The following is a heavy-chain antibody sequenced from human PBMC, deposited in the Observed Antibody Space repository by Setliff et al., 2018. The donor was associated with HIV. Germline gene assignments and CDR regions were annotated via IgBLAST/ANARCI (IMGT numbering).Heavy chain of an antibody. J-gene: IGHJ4*02. CDR3: VKDVVKFWSGSGALDF. CDR2: IWYDASKK. Sequence: GESLKISCAASGFTFSSAWMGWVRQAPGKGLEWVALIWYDASKKEYADSVKGRFNSVRDDSKKTVDLQMNSLRADDTAVYYCVKDVVKFWSGSGALDFWGPGTRVTVSS. D-gene: IGHD3-3*01. V-gene: IGHV3-33*06. CDR1: GFTFSSAW.